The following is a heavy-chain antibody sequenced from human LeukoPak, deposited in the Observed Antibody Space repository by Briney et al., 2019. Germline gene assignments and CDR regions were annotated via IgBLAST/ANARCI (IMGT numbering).Heavy chain of an antibody. V-gene: IGHV3-30*18. CDR1: GYTFTGYY. CDR3: AKDSSVSYYYYGMDV. D-gene: IGHD4-11*01. Sequence: SCKASGYTFTGYYMHWVRQAPGKGLEWVAVISYDGSNKYYADSVKGRFTISKDNSKNTLYLQMNSLRAEDTAMYYCAKDSSVSYYYYGMDVWGQGTTVTVSS. J-gene: IGHJ6*02. CDR2: ISYDGSNK.